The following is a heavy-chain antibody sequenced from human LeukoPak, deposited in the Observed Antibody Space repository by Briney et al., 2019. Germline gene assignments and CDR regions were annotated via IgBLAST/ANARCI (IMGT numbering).Heavy chain of an antibody. J-gene: IGHJ6*02. Sequence: GGSLRLSCAASGFTFSSYAMHWVRQAPGKGLEWVAVISYDGSNKHYADSVKGRFTISRDNSKNTLYLQMNSLRAEDTAVYYCARAPVVPAGDGNYYGMDVWGQGTTVTVSS. CDR1: GFTFSSYA. CDR2: ISYDGSNK. V-gene: IGHV3-30-3*01. CDR3: ARAPVVPAGDGNYYGMDV. D-gene: IGHD2-2*01.